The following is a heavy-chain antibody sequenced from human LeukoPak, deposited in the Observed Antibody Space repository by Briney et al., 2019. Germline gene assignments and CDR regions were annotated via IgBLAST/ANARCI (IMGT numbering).Heavy chain of an antibody. Sequence: PSETLSLTCAVYGGSSSGYYWSWIRQHPGKGLEWIGYIYYSGSTYYNPSLKSRITISVDTSKNQLSLKLSSVTAADTAVYYCARDSDYYDSSGYRHHAFDIWGQGTMVTVSS. D-gene: IGHD3-22*01. CDR2: IYYSGST. J-gene: IGHJ3*02. CDR3: ARDSDYYDSSGYRHHAFDI. CDR1: GGSSSGYY. V-gene: IGHV4-59*01.